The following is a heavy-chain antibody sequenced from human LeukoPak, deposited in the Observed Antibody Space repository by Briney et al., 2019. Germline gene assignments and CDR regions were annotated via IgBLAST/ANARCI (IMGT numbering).Heavy chain of an antibody. D-gene: IGHD1-26*01. CDR2: ISSSSSYI. Sequence: PRGSLRLSCAASGFIFSSYSMNWVRQAPGKGLEWVSSISSSSSYIYYADSVKGRFTISRDNAKNSLYLQMNSLRAEDTAVYYCARVSGSYSYNPDPELDYWGQGTLVTVSS. J-gene: IGHJ4*02. CDR1: GFIFSSYS. CDR3: ARVSGSYSYNPDPELDY. V-gene: IGHV3-21*01.